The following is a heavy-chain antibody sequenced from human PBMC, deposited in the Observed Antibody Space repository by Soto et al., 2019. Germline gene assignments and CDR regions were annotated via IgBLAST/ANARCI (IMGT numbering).Heavy chain of an antibody. CDR1: GGSISSSSYY. CDR3: ARRRDGYTGVWFDP. J-gene: IGHJ5*02. D-gene: IGHD5-12*01. CDR2: IYYTGST. V-gene: IGHV4-39*07. Sequence: SETLSLTCTVSGGSISSSSYYWGWIRQPPGKGLEWIGSIYYTGSTGYNPSLKSRVTISVDTSKNQFSLNLTSVTPADTAVYYCARRRDGYTGVWFDPWGQGTLVTVSS.